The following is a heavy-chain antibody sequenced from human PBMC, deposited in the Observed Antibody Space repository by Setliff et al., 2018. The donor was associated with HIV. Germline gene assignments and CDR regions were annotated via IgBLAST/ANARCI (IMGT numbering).Heavy chain of an antibody. V-gene: IGHV1-69*06. CDR2: IIPIFGTA. Sequence: SVKVSCKASGDTFSSYAVNWVRQAPGQGLEWMGRIIPIFGTANSAQKFQGRVTIIADKSTSTAYMELSSLRSEDTAVYYCARDEYYYDSSGFYYFDYWGQGTLVTVSS. CDR1: GDTFSSYA. CDR3: ARDEYYYDSSGFYYFDY. J-gene: IGHJ4*02. D-gene: IGHD3-22*01.